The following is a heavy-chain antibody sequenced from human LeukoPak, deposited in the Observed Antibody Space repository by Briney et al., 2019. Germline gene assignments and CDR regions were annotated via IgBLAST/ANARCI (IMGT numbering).Heavy chain of an antibody. CDR1: GYTFTSYY. CDR3: ARGLGRTYYGSGSYSMH. V-gene: IGHV1-46*01. Sequence: RASVKVSCKASGYTFTSYYMHWVRQAPGQGLEWMGIINPSGGSTSYAQKFQGRVTMTRDMSTSTVYMELSSLRSEDTAVYYCARGLGRTYYGSGSYSMHWGQGTLVTVSS. J-gene: IGHJ4*02. D-gene: IGHD3-10*01. CDR2: INPSGGST.